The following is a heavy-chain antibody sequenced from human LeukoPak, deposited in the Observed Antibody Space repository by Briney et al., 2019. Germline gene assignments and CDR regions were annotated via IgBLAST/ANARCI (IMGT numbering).Heavy chain of an antibody. CDR1: GGSISGGDYY. CDR3: ARGYDGDNAFDP. Sequence: SETLSLTCTVSGGSISGGDYYYSWIRQPPGKGLEWIGYIYYRGNTYYNPSLKSRVTMSLDTAKSQFSLNLSSVTAADTAVYYCARGYDGDNAFDPWGPGTLVTVSS. J-gene: IGHJ5*02. V-gene: IGHV4-30-4*01. D-gene: IGHD4-23*01. CDR2: IYYRGNT.